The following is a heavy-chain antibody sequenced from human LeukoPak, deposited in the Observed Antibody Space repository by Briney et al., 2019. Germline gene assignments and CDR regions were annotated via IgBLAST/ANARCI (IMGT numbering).Heavy chain of an antibody. CDR2: IFYSGST. J-gene: IGHJ4*02. CDR1: GASISSYY. D-gene: IGHD6-13*01. V-gene: IGHV4-59*01. Sequence: SQTLSLTCTVSGASISSYYWSWIRQPPGKGLEWIGYIFYSGSTNYNPSLKSRVPISVDTSKNQFSLKLSPMTAADTAVYYCASGPYPAAGTDHQFDYWGQGTLVTVSS. CDR3: ASGPYPAAGTDHQFDY.